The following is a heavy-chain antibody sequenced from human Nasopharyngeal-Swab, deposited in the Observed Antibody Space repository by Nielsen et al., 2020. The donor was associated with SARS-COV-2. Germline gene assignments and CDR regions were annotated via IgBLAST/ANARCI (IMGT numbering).Heavy chain of an antibody. CDR3: ARDAGWGGKYGSNWFDP. Sequence: GESLKISCAASGFTFSDYYMSWIRQAPGKGLEWVSYISSSGSTIYYADSVKGRFTISRDNAKNSLYLQMNSLRAEDTAMYYCARDAGWGGKYGSNWFDPWGQGTLVTVSS. CDR2: ISSSGSTI. J-gene: IGHJ5*02. D-gene: IGHD1-26*01. V-gene: IGHV3-11*04. CDR1: GFTFSDYY.